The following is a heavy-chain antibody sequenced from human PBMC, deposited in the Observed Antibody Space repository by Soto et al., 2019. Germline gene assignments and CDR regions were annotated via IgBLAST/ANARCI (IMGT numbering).Heavy chain of an antibody. V-gene: IGHV1-69*06. Sequence: SVKVSCKASGGTFSSYAISWVRQAPGQGLEWMGGIIPIFGTANYAQKFQGRVTITADKSTSTAYMELSSLRSEDTAVYYCARGPVERIAVARGQHYYYYGMDVWGQGTTVTVSS. J-gene: IGHJ6*02. D-gene: IGHD6-19*01. CDR2: IIPIFGTA. CDR3: ARGPVERIAVARGQHYYYYGMDV. CDR1: GGTFSSYA.